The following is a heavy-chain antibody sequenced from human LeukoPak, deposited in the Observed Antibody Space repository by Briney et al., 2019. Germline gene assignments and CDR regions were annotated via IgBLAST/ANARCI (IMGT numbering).Heavy chain of an antibody. J-gene: IGHJ5*02. D-gene: IGHD5-12*01. Sequence: ASVKVSCKAFGYTFTSYDINWVRQATGQGLEWMGWMNPNSGNTGYAQKFQGRVTMTRNTSICTAYMELSSLRSEDTAVYYCARERIVATKDWFDPWGQGTLVTVSS. V-gene: IGHV1-8*01. CDR3: ARERIVATKDWFDP. CDR2: MNPNSGNT. CDR1: GYTFTSYD.